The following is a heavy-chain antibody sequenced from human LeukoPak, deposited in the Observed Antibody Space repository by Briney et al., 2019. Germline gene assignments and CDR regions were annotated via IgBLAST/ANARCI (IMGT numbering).Heavy chain of an antibody. CDR2: INHSGST. CDR1: GGSFSGYY. Sequence: PSETLSLTCAVYGGSFSGYYWSWIRQPPGKGLEWIGEINHSGSTNYNPSLKSRVTISVDTSKNQFSLKLSSVTAADTAVYYCARVPRGWNYVSGIYFDYWGQGTLVTVSS. V-gene: IGHV4-34*01. J-gene: IGHJ4*02. D-gene: IGHD1-7*01. CDR3: ARVPRGWNYVSGIYFDY.